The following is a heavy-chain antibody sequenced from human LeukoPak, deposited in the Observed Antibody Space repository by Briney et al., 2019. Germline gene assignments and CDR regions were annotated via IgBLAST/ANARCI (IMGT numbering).Heavy chain of an antibody. J-gene: IGHJ4*02. V-gene: IGHV4-61*02. CDR1: GGSISSGSYY. Sequence: SETLSLTCTVSGGSISSGSYYWSWIRQPAGKGLEWIGRIYTSGYTNCNPSLKSRVTISVDTSKNQFSLKLSSATAADTAVYYCAREQGVLDYWGQGALVTVSS. D-gene: IGHD6-6*01. CDR2: IYTSGYT. CDR3: AREQGVLDY.